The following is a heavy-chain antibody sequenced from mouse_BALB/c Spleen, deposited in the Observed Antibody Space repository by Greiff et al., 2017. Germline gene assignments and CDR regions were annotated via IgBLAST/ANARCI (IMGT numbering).Heavy chain of an antibody. CDR2: ISSGGSYT. CDR1: GFTFSSYG. J-gene: IGHJ4*01. Sequence: EVQVVESGGDLVKPGGSLKLSCAASGFTFSSYGMSWVRQTPDKRLEWVATISSGGSYTYYPDSVKGRFTISRDNAKNTLYLQMSSLKSEDTAMYYCARLPPYAMDYWGQGTSVTVSS. CDR3: ARLPPYAMDY. V-gene: IGHV5-6*01.